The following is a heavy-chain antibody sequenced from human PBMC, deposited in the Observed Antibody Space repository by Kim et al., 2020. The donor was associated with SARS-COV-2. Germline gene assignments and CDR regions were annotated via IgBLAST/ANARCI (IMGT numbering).Heavy chain of an antibody. V-gene: IGHV3-21*01. Sequence: GGSLRLSCAASGFTFSSYSMNWVRQAPGKGLEWVSSISSSSSYIYYADSVKGRFTISRDNAKNSLYLQMNSLRAEDTAVYYCARGPGSSGYSYGYFDPWGQGTLVTVSS. CDR2: ISSSSSYI. D-gene: IGHD5-18*01. CDR1: GFTFSSYS. CDR3: ARGPGSSGYSYGYFDP. J-gene: IGHJ5*02.